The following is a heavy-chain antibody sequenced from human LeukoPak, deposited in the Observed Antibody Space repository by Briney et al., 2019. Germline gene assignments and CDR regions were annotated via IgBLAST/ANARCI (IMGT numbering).Heavy chain of an antibody. D-gene: IGHD6-19*01. V-gene: IGHV3-21*01. CDR3: ARDEMAAIDY. CDR1: GFTFSLYN. Sequence: GGSLRPSCAASGFTFSLYNMNWVRQAPGKGLEWVSSISSSSSYIYYADSVKGRFTISRDNAKHSLYLQMNSLRAEDTALYYCARDEMAAIDYWGQGTLVTVSS. CDR2: ISSSSSYI. J-gene: IGHJ4*02.